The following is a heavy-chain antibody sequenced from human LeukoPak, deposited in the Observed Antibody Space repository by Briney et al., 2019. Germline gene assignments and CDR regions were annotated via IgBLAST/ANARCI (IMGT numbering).Heavy chain of an antibody. V-gene: IGHV1-69*04. CDR1: GDTFIPYT. Sequence: ASVKVSCKASGDTFIPYTFSWVRQAPGQGLERIGRIIPSLDVANYAQKFQGRVTLSVDRDTATTYMEVTSLRSEDTAIYYCARDHCSPGTCLGGHWGQGTLVTVSS. J-gene: IGHJ4*02. CDR3: ARDHCSPGTCLGGH. CDR2: IIPSLDVA. D-gene: IGHD2-15*01.